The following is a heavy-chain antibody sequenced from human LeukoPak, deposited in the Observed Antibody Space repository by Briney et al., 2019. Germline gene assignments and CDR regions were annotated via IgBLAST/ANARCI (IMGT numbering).Heavy chain of an antibody. CDR1: GYSFTSYW. CDR3: ARRSRSDSTPRYGMDV. V-gene: IGHV5-51*01. D-gene: IGHD2-21*01. Sequence: GESLKISCKGSGYSFTSYWIGWVRQMPGKGLEWRGIIYPGDSDTRYSPPFQGQVTISADKSISTAYLQWSSLKASDTAMYYCARRSRSDSTPRYGMDVWGQGTTVTVSS. J-gene: IGHJ6*02. CDR2: IYPGDSDT.